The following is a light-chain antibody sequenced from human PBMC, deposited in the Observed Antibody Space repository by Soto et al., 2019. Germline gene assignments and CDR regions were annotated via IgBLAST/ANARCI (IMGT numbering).Light chain of an antibody. CDR3: QQRSNRIT. Sequence: EVVFTRSPSTLRVSLGVGSAPSCRASHSVSSYVAWDQQKPGQAPRLLIYDASNRATGIPARFSGSGSGTDFTLTISSLGPDDFAVYFCQQRSNRITFGQGTRLQ. V-gene: IGKV3-11*01. J-gene: IGKJ5*01. CDR2: DAS. CDR1: HSVSSY.